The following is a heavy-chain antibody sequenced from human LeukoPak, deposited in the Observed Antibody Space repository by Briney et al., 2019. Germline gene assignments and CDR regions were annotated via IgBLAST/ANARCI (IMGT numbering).Heavy chain of an antibody. CDR2: IIPILGIA. CDR1: GGTFSSYA. V-gene: IGHV1-69*04. CDR3: ARGRYYYDSSGYYSDFDY. D-gene: IGHD3-22*01. J-gene: IGHJ4*02. Sequence: SVKVSCKASGGTFSSYAISWVRQAPGQGLEWMGRIIPILGIANYAQKFQGRVTITADKSTSTAYMELSSLRSEDTAVYYCARGRYYYDSSGYYSDFDYWGQGTLVTVSS.